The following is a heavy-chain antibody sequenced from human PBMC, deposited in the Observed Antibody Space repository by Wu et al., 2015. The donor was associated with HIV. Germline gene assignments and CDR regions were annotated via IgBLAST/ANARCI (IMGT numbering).Heavy chain of an antibody. Sequence: QVQLVQSGAEVKKPGASMKVSCRSSGYSFTAYYLHWVRQAPGQGLEWMGRLTPNTGATDFAQKFQGRVTVTRDTSLSTAYMDVRGLRPDDTAVYYCACGIQSGGANFWGQGTLVTVSS. J-gene: IGHJ4*02. CDR1: GYSFTAYY. CDR2: LTPNTGAT. CDR3: ACGIQSGGANF. V-gene: IGHV1-2*02. D-gene: IGHD2-21*01.